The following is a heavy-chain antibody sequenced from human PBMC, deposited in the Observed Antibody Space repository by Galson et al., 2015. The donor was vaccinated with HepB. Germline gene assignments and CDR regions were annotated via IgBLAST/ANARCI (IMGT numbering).Heavy chain of an antibody. CDR1: GFSLSGHM. J-gene: IGHJ4*02. Sequence: SLRLSCAVSGFSLSGHMMIWVRQAPGKGLDWVASISSGSTYISYADSVQGRFTISRDNAKKSLYLQMNSLRGEDTAVYYCARRANYDILSHCLDYWGQGTLVTVSS. V-gene: IGHV3-21*01. D-gene: IGHD3-9*01. CDR3: ARRANYDILSHCLDY. CDR2: ISSGSTYI.